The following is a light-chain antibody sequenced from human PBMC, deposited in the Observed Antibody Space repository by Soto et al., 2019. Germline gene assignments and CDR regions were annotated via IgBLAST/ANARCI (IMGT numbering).Light chain of an antibody. CDR1: QNVKTR. CDR3: QQYDEWPLT. V-gene: IGKV3-15*01. CDR2: DAF. Sequence: EKVMTQSPATLSVSPGERATLSCRASQNVKTRLACYQQKPGQAPRLLIYDAFTRATGIPVRFSGSASGTEFTLTISSLQSEDFAVYYCQQYDEWPLTFGGGTKVEIK. J-gene: IGKJ4*01.